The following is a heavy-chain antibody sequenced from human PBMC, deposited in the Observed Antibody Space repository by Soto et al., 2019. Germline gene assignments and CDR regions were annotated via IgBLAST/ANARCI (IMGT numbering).Heavy chain of an antibody. V-gene: IGHV1-18*04. D-gene: IGHD2-8*01. Sequence: QVQLVQSGAEVKKPGASVKVSCKASGYTFSNYDISWVRQAPGQGLEWMGWISAYTGNTDYAQKLHGRVTMTTDTSTSTAYMELRSLRSDDTAVYYCARRGEVMHDYWGQGTLVAVSS. CDR1: GYTFSNYD. J-gene: IGHJ4*02. CDR3: ARRGEVMHDY. CDR2: ISAYTGNT.